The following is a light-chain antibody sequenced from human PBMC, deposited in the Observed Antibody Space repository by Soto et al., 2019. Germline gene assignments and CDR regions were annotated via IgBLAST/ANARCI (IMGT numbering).Light chain of an antibody. CDR3: HQVYTYPRT. CDR1: QGVRSY. Sequence: IQFTQSPSSLSASVGDRVTITCRASQGVRSYLAWFQQRPGKAPKLLIFGASTLQNGVPARFSGGGFGTEFTLTITSXQPEDFATYYCHQVYTYPRTFGQGTKVDIK. CDR2: GAS. V-gene: IGKV1-9*01. J-gene: IGKJ1*01.